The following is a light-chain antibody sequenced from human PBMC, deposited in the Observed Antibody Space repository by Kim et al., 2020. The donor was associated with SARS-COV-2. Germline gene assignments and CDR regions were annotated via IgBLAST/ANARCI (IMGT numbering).Light chain of an antibody. V-gene: IGLV3-27*01. CDR1: VLAKKY. CDR2: KDS. J-gene: IGLJ3*02. CDR3: YSAADNNLV. Sequence: SYELTQPSSLSVSPGQTARITCSGDVLAKKYARWFQQKPGQAPVLVIYKDSERPSGTPERFSGSSSGTTVTLTISGAQVEDEADYYCYSAADNNLVFGGGTQLTVL.